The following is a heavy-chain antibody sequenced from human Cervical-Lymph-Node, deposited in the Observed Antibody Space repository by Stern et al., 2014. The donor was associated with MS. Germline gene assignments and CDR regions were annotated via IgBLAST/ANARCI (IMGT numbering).Heavy chain of an antibody. CDR2: TYHRSRWYY. D-gene: IGHD6-6*01. Sequence: QVQLVQSGPGLVKPSQTLLITCAISGDSVSSNRATWSWIRQSPSRGFEWLGRTYHRSRWYYDYAISVKSRVTISPDTSNNQFSLRLNSVTPEDTAVYYCARDVSSSPDAFDTWGLGTM. CDR3: ARDVSSSPDAFDT. J-gene: IGHJ3*02. CDR1: GDSVSSNRAT. V-gene: IGHV6-1*01.